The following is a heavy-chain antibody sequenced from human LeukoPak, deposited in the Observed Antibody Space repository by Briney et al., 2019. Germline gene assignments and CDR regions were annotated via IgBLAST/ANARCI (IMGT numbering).Heavy chain of an antibody. CDR2: IYYSGST. CDR1: GGSISSSSYY. D-gene: IGHD3-10*01. CDR3: ARGSLHYYGSGSYYTLLDY. Sequence: SETLSLTCTVSGGSISSSSYYWGWIRQPPGKGLEWIGSIYYSGSTYYNPSLKSRVTISVDRSKNQFSLKLSSVTAADTAVYYCARGSLHYYGSGSYYTLLDYWGQGTLVTVSS. V-gene: IGHV4-39*07. J-gene: IGHJ4*02.